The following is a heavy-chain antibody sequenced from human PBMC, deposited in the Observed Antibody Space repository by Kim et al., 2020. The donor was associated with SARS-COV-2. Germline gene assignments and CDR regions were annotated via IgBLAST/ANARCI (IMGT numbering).Heavy chain of an antibody. V-gene: IGHV1-18*01. Sequence: ASVKVSCKASGYTFTSYGISWVRQAPGQGLEWMGWISAYNGNTNYAQKLQGRVTMTTDTSTSTAYMELRSLRSDDTAVYYCAREGGAREQQLERGYYYYGMDVWGQGTTVTVSS. CDR2: ISAYNGNT. D-gene: IGHD6-13*01. J-gene: IGHJ6*02. CDR1: GYTFTSYG. CDR3: AREGGAREQQLERGYYYYGMDV.